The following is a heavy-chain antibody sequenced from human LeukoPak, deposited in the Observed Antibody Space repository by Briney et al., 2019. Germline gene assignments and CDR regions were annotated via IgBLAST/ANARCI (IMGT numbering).Heavy chain of an antibody. Sequence: GGSLRLSCVVSGFTFSNYWMTWVRQAPGKGLEWVANIQQDGSEKYYVDSVKGRFTIFRDNAKNSVYLQMNSLRAEDTAVYYCARFGYSHGYGWAGGYYYYYMDVWGKGTTVTVSS. CDR3: ARFGYSHGYGWAGGYYYYYMDV. CDR1: GFTFSNYW. CDR2: IQQDGSEK. V-gene: IGHV3-7*01. J-gene: IGHJ6*03. D-gene: IGHD5-18*01.